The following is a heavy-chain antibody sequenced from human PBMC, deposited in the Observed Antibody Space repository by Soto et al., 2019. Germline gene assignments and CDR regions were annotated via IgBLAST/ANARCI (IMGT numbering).Heavy chain of an antibody. CDR2: MNPINGAT. J-gene: IGHJ6*02. D-gene: IGHD6-13*01. V-gene: IGHV1-8*02. Sequence: ASVKVSCKASGYDFTAYDINWVRQASGQGLEWMGWMNPINGATGSARRFQGRVPMTRNTATNTAYLELTSLRSDDTAVYYCGRGPSPRAPAGGTPYYYAMDVWGQGTTVTVSS. CDR1: GYDFTAYD. CDR3: GRGPSPRAPAGGTPYYYAMDV.